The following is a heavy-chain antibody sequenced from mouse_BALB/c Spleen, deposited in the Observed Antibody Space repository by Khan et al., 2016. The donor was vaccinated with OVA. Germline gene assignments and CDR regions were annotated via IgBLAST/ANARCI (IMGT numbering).Heavy chain of an antibody. J-gene: IGHJ2*01. CDR1: GISITTGNYR. CDR3: ARDRGCFGSYYFDY. Sequence: EVQLQESGPGLVKPSQTVSLTCTVTGISITTGNYRWSWIRQFPGNKLEWIGYLYYSGTTTYNPSLTSRTTITRDTSKNRFFLEMNSLTAEDTATYYCARDRGCFGSYYFDYWGQGTTLTVSS. D-gene: IGHD1-2*01. V-gene: IGHV3-5*02. CDR2: LYYSGTT.